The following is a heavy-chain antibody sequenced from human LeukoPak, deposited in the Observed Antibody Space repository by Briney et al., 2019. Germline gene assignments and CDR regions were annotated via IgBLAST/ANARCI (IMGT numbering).Heavy chain of an antibody. J-gene: IGHJ4*02. Sequence: QAGGSLRLSCAASGFTVSSNYMSWVRQAPGRGLEWVSAISGSGGSTYYADSVKGRFTISRDNSKNTLYLQMNSLRAEDTAVYYCAKDRFGELFYPDYWGQGTLVTVSS. V-gene: IGHV3-23*01. CDR3: AKDRFGELFYPDY. CDR2: ISGSGGST. CDR1: GFTVSSNY. D-gene: IGHD3-10*01.